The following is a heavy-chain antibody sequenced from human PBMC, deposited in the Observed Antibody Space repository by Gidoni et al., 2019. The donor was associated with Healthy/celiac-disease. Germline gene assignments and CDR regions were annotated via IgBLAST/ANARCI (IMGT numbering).Heavy chain of an antibody. CDR2: ISAYNGNT. CDR1: GYTFTSYG. Sequence: QVQLVQSGAEVKKPGASVKVSCKASGYTFTSYGISWVRQAPGQGLEWMGWISAYNGNTNYAQKLQGRVTMTTDTSTSTAYMELRSLRSDDTAVYYCARVGYDFWSGYRETFFDYWGQGTLVTVSS. V-gene: IGHV1-18*01. J-gene: IGHJ4*02. CDR3: ARVGYDFWSGYRETFFDY. D-gene: IGHD3-3*01.